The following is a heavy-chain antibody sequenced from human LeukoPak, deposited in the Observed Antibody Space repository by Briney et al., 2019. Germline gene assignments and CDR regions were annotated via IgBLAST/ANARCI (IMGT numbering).Heavy chain of an antibody. CDR2: ISSSSSYI. CDR1: GFTFSSYS. V-gene: IGHV3-21*01. D-gene: IGHD2-21*01. CDR3: AREGDVDFAVEAFDI. J-gene: IGHJ3*02. Sequence: GGSLRLSCAASGFTFSSYSMNRVRQAPGKGLEWVSSISSSSSYIYYADSVKGRFTISRDNAKNSLYLQMNSLRAEDTAVYYCAREGDVDFAVEAFDIWGQGTMVTVSS.